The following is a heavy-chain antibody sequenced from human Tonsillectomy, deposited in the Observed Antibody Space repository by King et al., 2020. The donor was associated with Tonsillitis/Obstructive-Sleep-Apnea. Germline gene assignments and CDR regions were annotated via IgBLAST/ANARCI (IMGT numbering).Heavy chain of an antibody. CDR1: GGSISSSSYY. J-gene: IGHJ4*02. D-gene: IGHD3-3*01. Sequence: MQLQESGPGLVKPSETLSLTCTVSGGSISSSSYYWGWIRQPPGKGLDWIGSIYFSGSTYYNPSLKSRVTISVDTSKNQFSLKLSSVTAADTAVYYCASRYDFWSGYYTTYYFDYWGQGTLVTVSS. V-gene: IGHV4-39*01. CDR2: IYFSGST. CDR3: ASRYDFWSGYYTTYYFDY.